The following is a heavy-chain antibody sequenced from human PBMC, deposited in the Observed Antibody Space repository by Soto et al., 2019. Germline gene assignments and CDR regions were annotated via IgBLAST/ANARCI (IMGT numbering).Heavy chain of an antibody. J-gene: IGHJ4*02. Sequence: GGSLRLSCAVSGFTFSTYGMHWVRQAPGKGLEWVAVISYDGNNKYYADSVKGRFTISRDNSNNTLYLQMNSLRAEDTAVDYCAKDVTVFGVIIIPGPDYWGQGT. V-gene: IGHV3-30*18. CDR1: GFTFSTYG. CDR3: AKDVTVFGVIIIPGPDY. D-gene: IGHD3-3*01. CDR2: ISYDGNNK.